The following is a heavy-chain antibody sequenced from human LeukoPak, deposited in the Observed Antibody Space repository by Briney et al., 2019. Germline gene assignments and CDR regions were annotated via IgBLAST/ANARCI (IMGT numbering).Heavy chain of an antibody. CDR2: ISPTGSTT. V-gene: IGHV3-74*01. Sequence: HPGGSLRLSCTASGFSFSGHWMHWARHLPGKGLVWVSRISPTGSTTSYADSVKCRFTVSRDNAKNTLYLQVNNLRAEDTAVYYCARGPNSNWSGLDFWGQGTLLTVSS. J-gene: IGHJ4*02. CDR1: GFSFSGHW. CDR3: ARGPNSNWSGLDF. D-gene: IGHD6-6*01.